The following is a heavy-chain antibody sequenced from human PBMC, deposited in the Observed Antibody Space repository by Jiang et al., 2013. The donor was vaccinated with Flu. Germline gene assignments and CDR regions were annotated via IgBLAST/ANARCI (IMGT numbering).Heavy chain of an antibody. Sequence: ALLKPSETLSLTCAVYGGSLSGYYWSWIRQPPGKGLEWIGAINHSGSTNYNPSLKSRVTISVDTSKNQFSLKLNSVTAADTAVYYCARASGGLPDNWGQGTLVTVSS. D-gene: IGHD3-16*01. J-gene: IGHJ4*02. CDR2: INHSGST. V-gene: IGHV4-34*01. CDR1: GGSLSGYY. CDR3: ARASGGLPDN.